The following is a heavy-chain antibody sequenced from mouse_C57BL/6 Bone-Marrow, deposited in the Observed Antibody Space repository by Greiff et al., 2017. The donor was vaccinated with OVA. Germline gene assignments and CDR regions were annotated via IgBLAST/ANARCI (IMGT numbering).Heavy chain of an antibody. CDR2: IWRGGST. J-gene: IGHJ3*01. CDR3: AKALLYDYDWFAY. CDR1: GFSLTSYG. V-gene: IGHV2-5*01. D-gene: IGHD2-4*01. Sequence: VMLVESGPGLVQPSQSLSITCTVSGFSLTSYGVHWVRQSPGKGLEWLGVIWRGGSTDYNAAFMSRLSITKDNSKSQVFFKMNSLQADDTAIYYCAKALLYDYDWFAYWGQGTLVTVSA.